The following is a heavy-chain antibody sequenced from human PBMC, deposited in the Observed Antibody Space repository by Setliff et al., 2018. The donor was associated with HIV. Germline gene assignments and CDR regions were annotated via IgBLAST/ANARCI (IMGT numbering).Heavy chain of an antibody. J-gene: IGHJ4*02. Sequence: SETLSLTCTVSGGSISSSSYYWGWVRQPPGKGPEWIGSMYYSGSTYYTPSLKSRITISLDTSKNQFSLRMRSVTAADTAVYYCARVFVDTAVLRVLEYYFDSWGRGTLVTSPQ. D-gene: IGHD5-18*01. V-gene: IGHV4-39*07. CDR2: MYYSGST. CDR3: ARVFVDTAVLRVLEYYFDS. CDR1: GGSISSSSYY.